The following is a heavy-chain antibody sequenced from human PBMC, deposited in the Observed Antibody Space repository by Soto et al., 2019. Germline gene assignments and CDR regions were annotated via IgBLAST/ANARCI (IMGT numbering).Heavy chain of an antibody. Sequence: QVQLVESGGGVVQPGRSLRLSCAASGLTFSSYGMHWVRQAPGKGLEWVAVIWYDGSNKYYADSVKGRFTISRDNSKNTLYLQMNSLRAEDTAVYYCARGRDYYYGMDVWGQGTTVTVSS. CDR2: IWYDGSNK. CDR3: ARGRDYYYGMDV. V-gene: IGHV3-33*01. CDR1: GLTFSSYG. J-gene: IGHJ6*02.